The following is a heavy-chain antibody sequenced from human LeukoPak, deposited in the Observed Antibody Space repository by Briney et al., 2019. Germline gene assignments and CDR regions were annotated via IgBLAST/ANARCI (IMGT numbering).Heavy chain of an antibody. CDR3: ARATYYGDDWWFDP. V-gene: IGHV1-8*03. Sequence: ASVKVSCKASGYTFTSYDINWVRQATGQGLEWMGWMSPNSGNTGYAQKFQGRVTITRNTSISTAYMELSSLRSEDTAVYYCARATYYGDDWWFDPWGQGTLVTVSS. D-gene: IGHD4-17*01. J-gene: IGHJ5*02. CDR2: MSPNSGNT. CDR1: GYTFTSYD.